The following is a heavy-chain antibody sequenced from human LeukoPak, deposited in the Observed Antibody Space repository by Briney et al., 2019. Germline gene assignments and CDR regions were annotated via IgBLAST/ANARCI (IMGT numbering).Heavy chain of an antibody. D-gene: IGHD3-22*01. Sequence: PGGSLRLSCAASGFTFDDYAMQWVRQAPGKGLEWVSGISWNSGSIGYADSVKGRFTISRDNAKNSLYLQMNSLRAEDTALYYCAKDGIYYYDSSGYFQHWGQGTLVTVSS. CDR3: AKDGIYYYDSSGYFQH. CDR1: GFTFDDYA. V-gene: IGHV3-9*01. J-gene: IGHJ1*01. CDR2: ISWNSGSI.